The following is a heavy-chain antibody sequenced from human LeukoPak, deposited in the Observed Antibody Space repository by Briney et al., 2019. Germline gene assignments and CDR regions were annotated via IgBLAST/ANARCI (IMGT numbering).Heavy chain of an antibody. CDR3: ARQGITMVRGSYMDV. Sequence: GASLQISCKGSGYIFTSYWSGGRRPLPGKVLEGMGIIYPGDSDTRYSPSFQGQVSISADKSISNAYLQWSSLKASDTAMYYCARQGITMVRGSYMDVWGKGTTVTVSS. J-gene: IGHJ6*03. CDR2: IYPGDSDT. D-gene: IGHD3-10*01. V-gene: IGHV5-51*01. CDR1: GYIFTSYW.